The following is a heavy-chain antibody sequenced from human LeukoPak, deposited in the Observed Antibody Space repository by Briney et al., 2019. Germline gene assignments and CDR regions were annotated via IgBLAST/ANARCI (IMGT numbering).Heavy chain of an antibody. J-gene: IGHJ6*02. V-gene: IGHV3-21*01. CDR1: TFTFSSFS. Sequence: GGSLRLSCAASTFTFSSFSMNWVRQAPGKGLEWVSSISTSSGYIYYADSVKGRFTISRDNAKGSLCLQMNSLRAVDTAVYYCARGSKPYGMDVWGQGTTVTVSS. CDR2: ISTSSGYI. CDR3: ARGSKPYGMDV.